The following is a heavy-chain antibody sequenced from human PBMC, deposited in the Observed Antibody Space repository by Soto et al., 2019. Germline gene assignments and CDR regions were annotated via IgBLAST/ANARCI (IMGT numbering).Heavy chain of an antibody. J-gene: IGHJ4*02. Sequence: GSLRLSCAASGFTFSSYSMNWVRQAPGKGLEWVSSISSSSSYIYYADSVKGRFTISRDNAKNSLYLQMNSLRAEDTAVYYCAREWGSYYGFDYWGQGTLVTVSS. CDR2: ISSSSSYI. CDR3: AREWGSYYGFDY. V-gene: IGHV3-21*01. D-gene: IGHD1-26*01. CDR1: GFTFSSYS.